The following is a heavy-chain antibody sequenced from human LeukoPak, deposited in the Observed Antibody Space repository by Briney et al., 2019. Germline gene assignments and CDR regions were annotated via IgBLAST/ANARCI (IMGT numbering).Heavy chain of an antibody. CDR3: ATVGRAARPGY. CDR2: ISGSGSTI. CDR1: GFTLRDYY. D-gene: IGHD6-6*01. J-gene: IGHJ4*02. V-gene: IGHV3-11*04. Sequence: PGGSLRLSCAASGFTLRDYYMTWIRQAPGKGLEWVSFISGSGSTIYYADSVKGRFTISRDNAKNSLYLQMNSLRAEDTAVYYCATVGRAARPGYWGQGTLVTVSS.